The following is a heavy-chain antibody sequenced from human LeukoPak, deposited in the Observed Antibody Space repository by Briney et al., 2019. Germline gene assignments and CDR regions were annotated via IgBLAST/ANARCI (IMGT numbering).Heavy chain of an antibody. CDR1: GGSISSYY. D-gene: IGHD4-23*01. Sequence: NPSETLSLTCTVSGGSISSYYWSWIRQPPGKGLEWIGYIYYSGSTNYNPSLKSRVTISVDTSKNQFSLKLSSVTAADTAVYYCARLNYGGDFDYWGQGTLVTVSS. V-gene: IGHV4-59*01. CDR2: IYYSGST. J-gene: IGHJ4*02. CDR3: ARLNYGGDFDY.